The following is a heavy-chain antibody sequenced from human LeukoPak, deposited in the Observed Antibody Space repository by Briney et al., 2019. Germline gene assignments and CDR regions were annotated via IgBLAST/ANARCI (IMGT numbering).Heavy chain of an antibody. Sequence: SQTLSLTCTVSGGSISSGDYYWSWIRQPPGKGLEWIGYIYYSGSTYYNPSLKSRVTISVDTSKNQFSLKLSSVTAADTAVYYCARELFVDTAMVYRYFDYWGQGTLVTVSS. D-gene: IGHD5-18*01. CDR2: IYYSGST. J-gene: IGHJ4*02. CDR1: GGSISSGDYY. CDR3: ARELFVDTAMVYRYFDY. V-gene: IGHV4-30-4*01.